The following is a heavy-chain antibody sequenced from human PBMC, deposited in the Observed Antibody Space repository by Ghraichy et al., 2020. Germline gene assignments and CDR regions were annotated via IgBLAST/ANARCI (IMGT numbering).Heavy chain of an antibody. CDR1: GFTFSDYY. CDR2: ISSSGSTI. CDR3: ARAAYYYDSSGYKADAFDI. D-gene: IGHD3-22*01. Sequence: LSLTCAASGFTFSDYYMSWIRQAPGKGLEWVSYISSSGSTIYYADSVKGRFTISRDNAKNSLYLQMNSLRAEDTAVYYCARAAYYYDSSGYKADAFDIWGQGTMVTVSS. V-gene: IGHV3-11*01. J-gene: IGHJ3*02.